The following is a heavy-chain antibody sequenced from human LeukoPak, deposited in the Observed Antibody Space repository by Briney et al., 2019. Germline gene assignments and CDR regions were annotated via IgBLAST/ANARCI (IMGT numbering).Heavy chain of an antibody. J-gene: IGHJ4*02. CDR1: GGTFSSYA. D-gene: IGHD6-19*01. CDR2: IIPIFGTA. CDR3: ARDKRIAVAGMKYYFDY. V-gene: IGHV1-69*01. Sequence: SVKVSCKASGGTFSSYAISWVRQAPGQGLEWMGGIIPIFGTANYAQKFQGRVTITADESTSTAYMELSSLRSEDTAVYCCARDKRIAVAGMKYYFDYWGQGTLVTVSS.